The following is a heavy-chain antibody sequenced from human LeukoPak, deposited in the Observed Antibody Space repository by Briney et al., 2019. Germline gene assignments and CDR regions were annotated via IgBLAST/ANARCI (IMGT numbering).Heavy chain of an antibody. Sequence: ASVKVSCKVSGYTLTELSMHWVRQAPGKGLEWMGGFDPEDSETIYAQKFQGRVTMTEDTSTDTAYMELSSLRSEDTAVYYCATARSGIVDPPIVATDYYYYGMDVWGQGTTVTVSS. CDR3: ATARSGIVDPPIVATDYYYYGMDV. D-gene: IGHD5-12*01. J-gene: IGHJ6*02. V-gene: IGHV1-24*01. CDR1: GYTLTELS. CDR2: FDPEDSET.